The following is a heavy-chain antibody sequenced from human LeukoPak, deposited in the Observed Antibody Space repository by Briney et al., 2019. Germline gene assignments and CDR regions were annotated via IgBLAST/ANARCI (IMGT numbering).Heavy chain of an antibody. CDR3: ARAFDYGGNSGVDAFDI. J-gene: IGHJ3*02. CDR1: GGTFSSYA. V-gene: IGHV1-69*13. Sequence: SVKVSCKASGGTFSSYAISWVRQAPGQGLEWMGGIIPIFGTANYAQKFQGRVTITADESTSTVYMDLSSLRSEDTAVYYCARAFDYGGNSGVDAFDIWGQGTVVTVSS. D-gene: IGHD4-23*01. CDR2: IIPIFGTA.